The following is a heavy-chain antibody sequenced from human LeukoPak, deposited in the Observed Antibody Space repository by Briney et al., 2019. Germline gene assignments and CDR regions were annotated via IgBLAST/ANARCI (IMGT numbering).Heavy chain of an antibody. CDR3: ARALGRWLEIDY. J-gene: IGHJ4*02. CDR2: VSGSGGST. D-gene: IGHD6-19*01. CDR1: GFTFSSYA. Sequence: GGSLRLSCAASGFTFSSYAMNWVRQAPGKGLEWASGVSGSGGSTYYADSVKGRFTISRDNSKNTLYLQMNSLRAEDTAVYYCARALGRWLEIDYWGQGTLVTVSS. V-gene: IGHV3-23*01.